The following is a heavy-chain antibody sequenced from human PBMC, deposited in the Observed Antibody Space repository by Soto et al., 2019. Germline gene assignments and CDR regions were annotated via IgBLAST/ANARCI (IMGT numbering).Heavy chain of an antibody. CDR1: GFTFSSYA. V-gene: IGHV3-30-3*01. D-gene: IGHD3-10*01. CDR2: ISYDGSNK. Sequence: GGSLRLSCAASGFTFSSYAMHWVRQAPGKGLEWVAVISYDGSNKYYADSVKGRFTISRDNSKNTLYLQMNSLRAEDTAVYYCAREWFGESYGMDVWGQGTTVTVSS. J-gene: IGHJ6*02. CDR3: AREWFGESYGMDV.